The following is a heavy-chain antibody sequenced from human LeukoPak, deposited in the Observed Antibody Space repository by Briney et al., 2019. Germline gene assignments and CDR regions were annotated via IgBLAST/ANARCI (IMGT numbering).Heavy chain of an antibody. D-gene: IGHD2-2*01. CDR1: GGSISSSSYY. CDR3: AKDVGDIVVVPAGDPADY. V-gene: IGHV3-11*01. Sequence: LSLTCTVSGGSISSSSYYWGWIRQPPGKGLEWVSYISSSGSTIYYADSVKGRFTISRDNAKNSLYLQMNSLRAEDTAVYYCAKDVGDIVVVPAGDPADYWGQGTLVTVSS. CDR2: ISSSGSTI. J-gene: IGHJ4*02.